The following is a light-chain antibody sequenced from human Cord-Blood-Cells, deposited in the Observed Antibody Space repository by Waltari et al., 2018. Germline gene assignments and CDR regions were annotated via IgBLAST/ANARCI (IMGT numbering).Light chain of an antibody. Sequence: QSALTQPASVSGSPGQSLTISCPGTRSDVGGYNHVSWYQQHPGKAPKLMIYDVSNRPSGVSNRFSGSKSGNTASLTISGLQAEDEADYYCSSYTSSSTWVFGGGTKLTVL. CDR2: DVS. J-gene: IGLJ3*02. CDR3: SSYTSSSTWV. CDR1: RSDVGGYNH. V-gene: IGLV2-14*01.